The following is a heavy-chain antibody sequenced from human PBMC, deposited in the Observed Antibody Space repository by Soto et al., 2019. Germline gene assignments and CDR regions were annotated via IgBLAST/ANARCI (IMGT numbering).Heavy chain of an antibody. CDR1: GYTFTSYG. CDR3: ARTQDYYYDSSGYYSYDAFDI. CDR2: ISAYNGNT. J-gene: IGHJ3*02. V-gene: IGHV1-18*01. D-gene: IGHD3-22*01. Sequence: ASVKVSCKASGYTFTSYGISWVRQAPGQGLEWMGWISAYNGNTNYAQKLQGRVTMTTDTSTSTAYMELRSLRSDDTAVYYCARTQDYYYDSSGYYSYDAFDIWGQGTMVTVSS.